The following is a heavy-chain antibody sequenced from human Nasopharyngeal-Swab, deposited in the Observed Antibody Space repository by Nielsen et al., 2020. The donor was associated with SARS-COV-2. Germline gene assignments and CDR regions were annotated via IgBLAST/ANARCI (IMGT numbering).Heavy chain of an antibody. Sequence: WVRQAPGQGLGWMGGIIPIFGTANYAQKFQGRVTITADKSTSTAYMELSSLRSEDTAVYYCARGKGKDSGVDYWGQGTLVTVSS. V-gene: IGHV1-69*06. J-gene: IGHJ4*02. CDR2: IIPIFGTA. D-gene: IGHD1-26*01. CDR3: ARGKGKDSGVDY.